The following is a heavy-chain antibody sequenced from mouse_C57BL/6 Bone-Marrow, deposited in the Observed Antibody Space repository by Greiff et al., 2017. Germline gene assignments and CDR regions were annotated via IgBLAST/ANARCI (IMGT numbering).Heavy chain of an antibody. Sequence: VQLQQSGAELARPGASVKLSCKASGYTFTSYGISWVKQRTGQGLEWIGEIYPRSGNTYYNEKFKGKATLTADKSSSTAYMELRSLTSEDSAVYFCARDYYGSGWFAYWGQGTLVTVSA. J-gene: IGHJ3*01. V-gene: IGHV1-81*01. CDR3: ARDYYGSGWFAY. CDR2: IYPRSGNT. D-gene: IGHD1-1*01. CDR1: GYTFTSYG.